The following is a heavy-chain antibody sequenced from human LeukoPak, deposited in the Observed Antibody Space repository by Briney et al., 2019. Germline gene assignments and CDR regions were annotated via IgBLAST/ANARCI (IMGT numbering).Heavy chain of an antibody. CDR3: AGGMIAVASYNPGGFGRGPVSAP. V-gene: IGHV1-69*04. Sequence: SVKVSCKASGGTFSSYAISWVRQAPGQGLEWMGRIIPILGIANYAQKFQGRVTITADKSTSTAYMELSSLRSEDTAVYYCAGGMIAVASYNPGGFGRGPVSAPWGQEPWSPSPQ. CDR2: IIPILGIA. J-gene: IGHJ5*02. CDR1: GGTFSSYA. D-gene: IGHD6-19*01.